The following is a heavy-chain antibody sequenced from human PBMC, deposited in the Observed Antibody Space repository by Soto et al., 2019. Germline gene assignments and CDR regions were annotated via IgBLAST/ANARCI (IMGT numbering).Heavy chain of an antibody. V-gene: IGHV1-69*13. CDR3: ARXFWFENSSGWYPNWFDP. D-gene: IGHD6-19*01. J-gene: IGHJ5*02. Sequence: SVKVSCKASGGTFSSYAISWVRQAPGQGLEWMGGIIPIFGTANYAQKFQGRVTITADESTSTAYMELSSLRSEDTAVYYCARXFWFENSSGWYPNWFDPWGQGTLVTVSS. CDR2: IIPIFGTA. CDR1: GGTFSSYA.